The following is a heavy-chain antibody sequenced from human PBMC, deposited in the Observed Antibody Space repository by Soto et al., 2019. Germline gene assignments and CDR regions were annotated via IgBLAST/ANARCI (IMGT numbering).Heavy chain of an antibody. CDR3: ARGGGGSYYYGSGRGYYYYMDV. CDR1: GGSFSGYY. D-gene: IGHD3-10*01. V-gene: IGHV4-34*01. J-gene: IGHJ6*03. CDR2: INHSGST. Sequence: QVQLQQWGAGLLKPSETLSLTCAVYGGSFSGYYWSWIRQPPGKGLEWIGEINHSGSTNYNPSLKSRVNISVDTTQNQFSLKLSAVTAADTAVYYCARGGGGSYYYGSGRGYYYYMDVWGKGTTVTVSS.